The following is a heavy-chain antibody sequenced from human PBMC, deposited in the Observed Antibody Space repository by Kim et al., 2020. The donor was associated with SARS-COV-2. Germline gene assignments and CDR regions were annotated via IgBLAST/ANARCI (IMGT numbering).Heavy chain of an antibody. CDR2: ISSSGSTI. D-gene: IGHD4-4*01. Sequence: GGSLRLSCAASGFTFSDYYMSWIRQAPGKGLEWVSYISSSGSTIYYADSVKGRFTISRDNAKNSLYLQMNSLRAEDTAVYYCARAFSNYEYYYYYGMDVWGQGTTVTVSS. V-gene: IGHV3-11*01. CDR3: ARAFSNYEYYYYYGMDV. CDR1: GFTFSDYY. J-gene: IGHJ6*02.